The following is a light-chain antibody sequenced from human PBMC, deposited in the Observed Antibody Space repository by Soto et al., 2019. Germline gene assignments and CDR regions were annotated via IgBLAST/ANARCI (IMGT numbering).Light chain of an antibody. CDR3: FSYTSSGTYV. Sequence: QSVLTQPASVSWSPGQSITISCTGTSSDVGNYKYVSWYQQHPGKAPKLMIYEVSNRPSGVSNRFSGSKSGNPASLTISGLQAEDETDYYCFSYTSSGTYVFGTGTKVTVL. CDR1: SSDVGNYKY. CDR2: EVS. V-gene: IGLV2-14*01. J-gene: IGLJ1*01.